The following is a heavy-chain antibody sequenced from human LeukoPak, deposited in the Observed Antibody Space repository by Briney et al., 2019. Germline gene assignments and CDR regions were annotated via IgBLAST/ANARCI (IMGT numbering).Heavy chain of an antibody. CDR2: ISNDSTVI. V-gene: IGHV3-21*04. D-gene: IGHD3-22*01. CDR3: ARGTYYYDSSGWDYYGMDV. CDR1: GFIFNHYN. Sequence: GGSLRLSCAASGFIFNHYNMNWVRQAPGKGLEWVSFISNDSTVIYYTQSVKGRFTISRDNAENTLYLQMNSLRAEDTAVYYCARGTYYYDSSGWDYYGMDVWGQGTTVTVSS. J-gene: IGHJ6*02.